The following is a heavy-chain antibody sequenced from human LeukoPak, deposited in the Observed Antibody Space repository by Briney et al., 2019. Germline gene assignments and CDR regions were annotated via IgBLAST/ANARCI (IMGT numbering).Heavy chain of an antibody. J-gene: IGHJ4*02. D-gene: IGHD3-22*01. Sequence: ASVKVSCKVSGYTLTELSMHWVRQAPGKGLEWMGGFDPEDGETIYAQKFQGRVTMTEDTSTDTAYMELSSLRSEDTAVYYCASTDYDSSGYYFDYWGQGTLVTVSS. CDR2: FDPEDGET. V-gene: IGHV1-24*01. CDR1: GYTLTELS. CDR3: ASTDYDSSGYYFDY.